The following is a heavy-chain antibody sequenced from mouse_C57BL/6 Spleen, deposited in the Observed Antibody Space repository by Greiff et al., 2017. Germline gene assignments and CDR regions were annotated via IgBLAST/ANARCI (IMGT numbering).Heavy chain of an antibody. CDR2: ISDGGSYT. J-gene: IGHJ4*01. CDR1: GFTFSSYA. V-gene: IGHV5-4*01. D-gene: IGHD2-2*01. CDR3: ARDPGGYGAMDY. Sequence: EVNLVESGGGLVKPGGSLKLSCAASGFTFSSYAMSWVRQTPEKRLEWVATISDGGSYTYYPDNVKGRFTISRDNAKNNLYLQMSHLKSEDTAMYYCARDPGGYGAMDYWGQGTSVTVSS.